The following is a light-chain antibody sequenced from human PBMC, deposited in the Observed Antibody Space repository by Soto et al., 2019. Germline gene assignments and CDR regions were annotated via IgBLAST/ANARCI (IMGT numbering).Light chain of an antibody. CDR1: SSDVDGYNY. CDR3: CSYAGSYTYG. J-gene: IGLJ1*01. V-gene: IGLV2-11*01. Sequence: QSALTQPRSVSGSPGQSVTISCTGTSSDVDGYNYVSWYQQHPGRAPKVMIYDVSKRPSGVPDRFSGSKSGNTASLTISGLQAEDEADYYCCSYAGSYTYGFGTGTKVTVL. CDR2: DVS.